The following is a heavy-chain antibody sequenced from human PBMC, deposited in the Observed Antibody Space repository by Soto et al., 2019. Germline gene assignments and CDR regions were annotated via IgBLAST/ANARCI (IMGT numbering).Heavy chain of an antibody. CDR2: IDYSGST. Sequence: QVQLQESGPGLVKPSETLSLTCTVSGGSISSYYWSWIRQPPGTGLEWIGYIDYSGSTNYNPSLKSRVTISVDTSKNQFSLKLSSVTAADTAVYYCAGGDYGDYIRHDYWGQGTLVTVS. V-gene: IGHV4-59*08. J-gene: IGHJ4*02. CDR3: AGGDYGDYIRHDY. CDR1: GGSISSYY. D-gene: IGHD4-17*01.